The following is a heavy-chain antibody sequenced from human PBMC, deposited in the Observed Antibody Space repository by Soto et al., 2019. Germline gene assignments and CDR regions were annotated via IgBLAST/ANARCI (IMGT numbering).Heavy chain of an antibody. CDR2: IYYSGGT. D-gene: IGHD6-13*01. Sequence: SETLSLTCTVSGGSISSGGYYWSWIRQHPGKGLEWIGYIYYSGGTYYNPSLKSRVTISVDTSKNQFSLKLSSVTAADTAVYYCARVLGQQLPTNWFDPWGQGTLVTVSS. V-gene: IGHV4-31*03. J-gene: IGHJ5*02. CDR3: ARVLGQQLPTNWFDP. CDR1: GGSISSGGYY.